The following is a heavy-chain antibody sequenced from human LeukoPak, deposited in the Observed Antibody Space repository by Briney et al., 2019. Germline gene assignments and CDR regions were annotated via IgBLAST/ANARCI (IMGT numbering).Heavy chain of an antibody. CDR3: ARATPTSALGSI. Sequence: SETLSLTCAVYGGSFSGYYWSWIRQPPGKGLEWIGEINHSGSTNYNPSLKSRVTISVDTSKNQFSLKLSSVTAADTAVYYCARATPTSALGSIWGQGTMVTVSS. D-gene: IGHD7-27*01. CDR1: GGSFSGYY. J-gene: IGHJ3*02. V-gene: IGHV4-34*01. CDR2: INHSGST.